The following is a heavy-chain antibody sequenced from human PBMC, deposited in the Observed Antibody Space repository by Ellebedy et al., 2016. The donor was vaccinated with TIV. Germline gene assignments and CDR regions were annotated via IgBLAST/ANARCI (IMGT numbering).Heavy chain of an antibody. Sequence: MPSETLSLTCAVFGGSFSGYHWTWIRQPPGKGLEWIGEINHSGSTNYNPSLKSRVTISVDTSKNQFSLKLTSVTAADAAVYYCARPTFVRGYDAFDIWGQGTMVTVSS. V-gene: IGHV4-34*01. J-gene: IGHJ3*02. CDR1: GGSFSGYH. CDR3: ARPTFVRGYDAFDI. D-gene: IGHD5-18*01. CDR2: INHSGST.